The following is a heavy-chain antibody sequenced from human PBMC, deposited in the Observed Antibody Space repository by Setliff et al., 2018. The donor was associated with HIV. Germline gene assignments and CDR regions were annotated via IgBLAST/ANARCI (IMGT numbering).Heavy chain of an antibody. CDR1: GGSFIGSSFQ. V-gene: IGHV4-39*07. J-gene: IGHJ4*02. CDR3: ARGPPFAY. CDR2: IAYSRTTMYF. Sequence: SETLSLTCNVSGGSFIGSSFQSTWIRQAPGKGLEWIGDIAYSRTTMYFNYNPSLESRLSLSEDTSRHQFSLKLTSVTADDTGIYYCARGPPFAYWGQGLLVTVSS.